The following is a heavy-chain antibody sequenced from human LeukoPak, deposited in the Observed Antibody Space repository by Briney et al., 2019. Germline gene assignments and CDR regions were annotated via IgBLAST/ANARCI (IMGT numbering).Heavy chain of an antibody. CDR1: GFTFSNYW. CDR3: AKDGYYDSSAYYYVRYFDL. J-gene: IGHJ2*01. V-gene: IGHV3-74*01. Sequence: PGGSLRLSCTASGFTFSNYWMHWVRQAPGKGLVWVSRIDTDGTRTYYADSVKGRFTISRDNAKNTLYLQMNSLRAEDTAVYYCAKDGYYDSSAYYYVRYFDLWGRGTLVTVSS. CDR2: IDTDGTRT. D-gene: IGHD3-22*01.